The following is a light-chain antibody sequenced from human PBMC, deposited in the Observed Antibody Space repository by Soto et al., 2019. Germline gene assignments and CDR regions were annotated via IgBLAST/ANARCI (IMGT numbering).Light chain of an antibody. J-gene: IGLJ2*01. CDR3: SSYVGSSNSVV. Sequence: QSVLTQPPSASGSPGQSVTISCTGTSSDVGDYNYVSWYQQHPGKAPKLMIYEVSMRPSGVPDRFSGSKSANTASLIVSGLQAEDEADYYCSSYVGSSNSVVFGGGTKVTXL. CDR2: EVS. V-gene: IGLV2-8*01. CDR1: SSDVGDYNY.